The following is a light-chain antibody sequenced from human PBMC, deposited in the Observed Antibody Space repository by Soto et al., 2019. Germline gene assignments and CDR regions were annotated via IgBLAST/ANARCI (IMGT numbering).Light chain of an antibody. V-gene: IGKV3-15*01. CDR2: GAS. J-gene: IGKJ2*01. CDR3: QQYNNWST. Sequence: EIVMTQSPATLSVSPGERATLSCRASQSVSSNLAWYQQKPGQAPRLLIYGASTRATGIPARFSGSESGTEFTLSISSLQSEDFAVNYCQQYNNWSTFGQGTKLEIK. CDR1: QSVSSN.